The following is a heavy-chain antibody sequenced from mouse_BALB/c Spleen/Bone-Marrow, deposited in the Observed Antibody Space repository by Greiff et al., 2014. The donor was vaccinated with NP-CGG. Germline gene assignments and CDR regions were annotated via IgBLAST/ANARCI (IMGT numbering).Heavy chain of an antibody. CDR3: ASSPYGYFDY. D-gene: IGHD1-1*01. J-gene: IGHJ2*01. CDR1: GFTFSSFG. CDR2: ISSGSSTI. V-gene: IGHV5-17*02. Sequence: VQLKESGGGLVQPGGSRKLSCAASGFTFSSFGMHWVRQAPEKGLEWVAYISSGSSTIYYADTVKGRFTISRDNPKSTLFLQMTSLRSEDTAMYYCASSPYGYFDYWGQGTTLTVSS.